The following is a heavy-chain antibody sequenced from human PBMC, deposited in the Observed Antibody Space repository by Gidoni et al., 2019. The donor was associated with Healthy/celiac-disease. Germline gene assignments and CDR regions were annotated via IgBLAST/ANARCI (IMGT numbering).Heavy chain of an antibody. CDR1: GYTFTGYY. CDR3: ARDLGSVLGIQHGIDAFDI. Sequence: QVQLVQSGAEVKKPGASVKVSCKASGYTFTGYYMHWVRQAPGQGLEWMGWINPNSGGTNYAQKFQGRVTMTRDTSISTAYMELSRLRSDDTAVYYCARDLGSVLGIQHGIDAFDIWGQGTMVTVSS. CDR2: INPNSGGT. V-gene: IGHV1-2*02. J-gene: IGHJ3*02. D-gene: IGHD5-18*01.